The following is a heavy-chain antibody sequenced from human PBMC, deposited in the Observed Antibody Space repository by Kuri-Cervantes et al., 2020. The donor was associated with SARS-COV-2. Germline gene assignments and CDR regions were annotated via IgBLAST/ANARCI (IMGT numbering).Heavy chain of an antibody. Sequence: SETLSLTCAVYGGSFSGYYWSWIRQPPGKGLEWIGEINHSGSTNYNPSLKSRVTISVDTSKNQFSLKLSSVTAADTAVYYGARVIGLAAAGYFDYWGQGTLVTVSS. V-gene: IGHV4-34*01. J-gene: IGHJ4*02. CDR2: INHSGST. CDR3: ARVIGLAAAGYFDY. CDR1: GGSFSGYY. D-gene: IGHD6-13*01.